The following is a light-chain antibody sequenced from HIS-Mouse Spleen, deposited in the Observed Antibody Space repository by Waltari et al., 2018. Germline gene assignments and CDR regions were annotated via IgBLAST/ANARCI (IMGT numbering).Light chain of an antibody. V-gene: IGLV3-21*03. CDR3: QVWDSSSDHYV. Sequence: SYVLTQPPSVSVAPGKTARITCGGNNTGSKSVHWYQQKPGQAPGLVVYDDGDRPSGIPERFSGSNSGNTATLTISRVEAGDEADYYCQVWDSSSDHYVFGTGTKVTVL. J-gene: IGLJ1*01. CDR2: DDG. CDR1: NTGSKS.